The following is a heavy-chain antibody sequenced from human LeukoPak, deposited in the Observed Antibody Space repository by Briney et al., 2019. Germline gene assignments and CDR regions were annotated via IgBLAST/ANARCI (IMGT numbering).Heavy chain of an antibody. J-gene: IGHJ4*02. CDR3: AEPMQPYSSDWSAPFDY. CDR1: GFTFSSYG. D-gene: IGHD6-19*01. Sequence: GGSLRLSCAASGFTFSSYGMNWVRQAPGKGLEWVSDISGSGGYTYYADSVKGRFTISRDNSKNTLYLQMNSLRAEDTAVYYCAEPMQPYSSDWSAPFDYWGQGTLVTVSS. CDR2: ISGSGGYT. V-gene: IGHV3-23*01.